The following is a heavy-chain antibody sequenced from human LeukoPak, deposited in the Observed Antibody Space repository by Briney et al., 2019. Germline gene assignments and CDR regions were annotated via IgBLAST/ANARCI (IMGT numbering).Heavy chain of an antibody. V-gene: IGHV3-30*02. J-gene: IGHJ3*02. CDR2: IRYDGSNK. D-gene: IGHD1-7*01. CDR3: AFLGYNWNYRGAFDI. Sequence: GGSLRLSCAASGFTFSSYGMHWVRQAPGKGLEWVAFIRYDGSNKYYADSVKGRFTISRDNSKNTLYLQMNSLRAEDTAVYYCAFLGYNWNYRGAFDIWGQGTMVTVSS. CDR1: GFTFSSYG.